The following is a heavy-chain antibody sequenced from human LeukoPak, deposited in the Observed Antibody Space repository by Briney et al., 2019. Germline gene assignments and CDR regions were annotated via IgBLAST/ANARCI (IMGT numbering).Heavy chain of an antibody. Sequence: SETLSLTCAVYGGSFSGYYWSWIRQPPGKGLEWIGEINHSGSTNYNPSLKSRVTISVDTSKNQFSLRLSSVTAADTAVYYCARGGELLSIAAAGLYNWFDPWGQGTLVTVSS. CDR2: INHSGST. D-gene: IGHD6-13*01. J-gene: IGHJ5*02. CDR1: GGSFSGYY. CDR3: ARGGELLSIAAAGLYNWFDP. V-gene: IGHV4-34*01.